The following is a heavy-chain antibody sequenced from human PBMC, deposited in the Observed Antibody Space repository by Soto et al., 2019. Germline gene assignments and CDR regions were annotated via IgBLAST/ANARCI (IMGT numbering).Heavy chain of an antibody. Sequence: PSETLSLTCAVYGESFSGYYWSWIRQPPGKGLEWIGEINHSGSTNYNPSLKSRVTMSVDTSKNQFSLKLSSVTAADTAAYYCAGNIVATISPFDYWGQGTLVTVSS. V-gene: IGHV4-34*01. J-gene: IGHJ4*02. D-gene: IGHD5-12*01. CDR2: INHSGST. CDR3: AGNIVATISPFDY. CDR1: GESFSGYY.